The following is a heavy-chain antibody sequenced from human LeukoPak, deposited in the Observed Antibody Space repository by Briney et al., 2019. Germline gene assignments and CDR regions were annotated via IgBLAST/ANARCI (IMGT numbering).Heavy chain of an antibody. CDR1: GYSINSAFY. V-gene: IGHV4-38-2*02. D-gene: IGHD3-10*01. CDR3: VRDGYYGSGSPGWFGP. CDR2: VFHRGTT. J-gene: IGHJ5*02. Sequence: SETLSLTCAVSGYSINSAFYWGWIRVPPGKGLEWIGSVFHRGTTYYNSSLKSRVDISIDTSKNQFSLKLNSLTAEDTAMYYCVRDGYYGSGSPGWFGPWGPGTLVIVSA.